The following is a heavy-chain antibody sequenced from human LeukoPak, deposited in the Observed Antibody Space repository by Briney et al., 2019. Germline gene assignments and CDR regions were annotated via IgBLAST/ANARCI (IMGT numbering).Heavy chain of an antibody. J-gene: IGHJ4*02. D-gene: IGHD3-9*01. CDR1: GFTFSSYA. Sequence: PGGSLRLSCATSGFTFSSYAMSWVRQAPGKGLEWVSGIGASGGSTYYADSVKGRFTISRDNSKNTLYLQMNSLRTKDTAVYYCAKAEGYDILTGLDYWGQGTLVTVSS. V-gene: IGHV3-23*01. CDR2: IGASGGST. CDR3: AKAEGYDILTGLDY.